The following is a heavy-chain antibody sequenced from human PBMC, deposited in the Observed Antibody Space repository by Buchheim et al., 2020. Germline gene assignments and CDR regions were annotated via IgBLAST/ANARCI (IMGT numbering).Heavy chain of an antibody. CDR3: ARDVVNYDILTGYYTLPLRSEVVSWFDP. V-gene: IGHV4-59*01. J-gene: IGHJ5*02. CDR1: GGSISSYY. CDR2: IYYSGST. Sequence: QVQLQESGPGLVKPSETLSLTCTVSGGSISSYYWSWIRQPPGKGLEWIGYIYYSGSTNYNPSLKSRVTISVDTSKHQFSLKLSSVTAADTAVYYCARDVVNYDILTGYYTLPLRSEVVSWFDPWGQGTL. D-gene: IGHD3-9*01.